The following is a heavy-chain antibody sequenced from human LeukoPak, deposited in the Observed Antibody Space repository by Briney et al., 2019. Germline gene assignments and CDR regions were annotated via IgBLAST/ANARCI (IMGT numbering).Heavy chain of an antibody. CDR1: GYTFTSYY. J-gene: IGHJ5*02. D-gene: IGHD3-10*01. CDR2: INPSSGSI. CDR3: ARASSDFGELFP. V-gene: IGHV1-46*01. Sequence: ASVKVSCKASGYTFTSYYMHWVRQAPGQGLEWMGIINPSSGSISYTQKFQGRVTMTRDTSTSTVYMDLSSLRSEDTAVYYCARASSDFGELFPWGQGTLVTVSS.